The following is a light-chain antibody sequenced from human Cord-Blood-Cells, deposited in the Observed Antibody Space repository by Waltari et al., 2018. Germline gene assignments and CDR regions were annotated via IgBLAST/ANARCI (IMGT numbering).Light chain of an antibody. J-gene: IGKJ3*01. Sequence: IHMTQSPSSVSASVGDSVTITCRASQGISSWLAWYQQKPGNAPKILLYAASSMQSGVPSRCSGSGSGIAFTLTIRSLQPEDFATYYCQQANSFPFTFGPGTKVDIK. CDR1: QGISSW. CDR2: AAS. CDR3: QQANSFPFT. V-gene: IGKV1D-12*01.